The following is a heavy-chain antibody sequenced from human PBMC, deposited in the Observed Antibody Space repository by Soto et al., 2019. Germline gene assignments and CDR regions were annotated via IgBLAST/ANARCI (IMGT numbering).Heavy chain of an antibody. CDR3: ARDGSSWYRWFDP. V-gene: IGHV4-30-4*01. J-gene: IGHJ5*02. CDR1: GGSISSGDYY. Sequence: SETLSLTCTVSGGSISSGDYYWSWIRQPPGKGLEWIGYIYYSGSTYYNPSLKSRVTISVDKSKNQFSLKLSSVTAADTAVYYCARDGSSWYRWFDPWGQGTLVTVSS. CDR2: IYYSGST. D-gene: IGHD6-13*01.